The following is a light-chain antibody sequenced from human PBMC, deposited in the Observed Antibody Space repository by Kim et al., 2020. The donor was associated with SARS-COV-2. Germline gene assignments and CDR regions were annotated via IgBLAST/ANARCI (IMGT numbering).Light chain of an antibody. J-gene: IGLJ3*02. CDR3: QVWHSGSNHWV. Sequence: APGATARITCEEDNIGSKAVHWYQQRPGQAPVLVIYYDVDRPSGIPERFSGSNSGTAATLTITRVEPGDEADYYCQVWHSGSNHWVFGGGTQLTV. CDR1: NIGSKA. V-gene: IGLV3-21*04. CDR2: YDV.